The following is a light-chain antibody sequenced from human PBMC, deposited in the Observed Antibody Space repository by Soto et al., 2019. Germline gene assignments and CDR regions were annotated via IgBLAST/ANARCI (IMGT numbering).Light chain of an antibody. Sequence: SLSPGERATLSCTASQSVRSGYVAWYQQKPGQAPRLLIYGASFRASGISDRFSGSGSGIGFTLTISRMEPEDVAVYYCQQYAGSPRTFGQGTKVDIK. CDR1: QSVRSGY. V-gene: IGKV3-20*01. CDR2: GAS. CDR3: QQYAGSPRT. J-gene: IGKJ1*01.